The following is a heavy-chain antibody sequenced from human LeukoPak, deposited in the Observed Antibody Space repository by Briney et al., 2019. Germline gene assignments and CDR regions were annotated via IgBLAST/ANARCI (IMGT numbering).Heavy chain of an antibody. V-gene: IGHV3-30*03. Sequence: GSLSLSCAAFGFPFRSYGMHWVRQAPGKGLEWVAVISYDGSNKYYADSVKGRFTISRDNSKNTLYLQMNSLRAEDTAVYYCARTQTAMVTGGFDYWGQGTLVTVSS. CDR2: ISYDGSNK. CDR1: GFPFRSYG. D-gene: IGHD5-18*01. CDR3: ARTQTAMVTGGFDY. J-gene: IGHJ4*02.